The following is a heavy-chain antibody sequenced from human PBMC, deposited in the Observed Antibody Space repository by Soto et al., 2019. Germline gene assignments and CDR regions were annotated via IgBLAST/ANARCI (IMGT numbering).Heavy chain of an antibody. Sequence: QVQLQESGPGLVKPSETLSLSCTVYGGSINNHCWSWVRQAPGKGLEWIGYIFYTGMSIYNPSLRSRVTMSVDTSKNQFSLSLRSVTAADTAVYFCARESTSGWATGGLFEYWGQGALVTVSS. CDR1: GGSINNHC. CDR2: IFYTGMS. D-gene: IGHD6-19*01. V-gene: IGHV4-59*11. J-gene: IGHJ4*02. CDR3: ARESTSGWATGGLFEY.